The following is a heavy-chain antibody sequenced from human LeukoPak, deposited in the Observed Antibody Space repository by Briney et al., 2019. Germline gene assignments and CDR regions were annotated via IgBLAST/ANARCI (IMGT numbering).Heavy chain of an antibody. J-gene: IGHJ4*02. CDR1: GYTFTSYD. CDR2: MNPNSGNT. D-gene: IGHD3-22*01. Sequence: GASVKVSCKASGYTFTSYDINWVRQATGHGLECMGWMNPNSGNTGYAQKFQGRVTMTRNTSISTAYMELSSLRSEDTAVYYCARAGDYYDSSGYYGDFGYWGQGNLVTVSS. CDR3: ARAGDYYDSSGYYGDFGY. V-gene: IGHV1-8*01.